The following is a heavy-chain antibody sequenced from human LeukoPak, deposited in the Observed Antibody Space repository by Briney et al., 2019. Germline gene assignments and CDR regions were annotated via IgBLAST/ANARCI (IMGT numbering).Heavy chain of an antibody. D-gene: IGHD3-10*01. CDR3: ARGSGYYGSGREWDY. Sequence: GGSLRLSWAASGFTFSSYSMNWVRQVPGKGLEWVSSISSSTSYIYYADSVKGRFTISRGNAKNSLYLQMNSLRAEDTAVYYCARGSGYYGSGREWDYWGQGTLVTVSS. CDR2: ISSSTSYI. J-gene: IGHJ4*02. V-gene: IGHV3-21*01. CDR1: GFTFSSYS.